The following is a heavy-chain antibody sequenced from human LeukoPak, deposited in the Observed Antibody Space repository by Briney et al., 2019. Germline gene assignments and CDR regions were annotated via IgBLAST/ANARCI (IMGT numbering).Heavy chain of an antibody. CDR3: AKVGSTSNDY. Sequence: GGSLRLSYAASGFTFSSYALHWVRQAPGKGLEWVAGISHDGRNKYYADSVKGRFTISRDNSKNTLYLQMNSLRAEDTAVYYCAKVGSTSNDYWGQGTLVTVSS. D-gene: IGHD2-2*01. CDR2: ISHDGRNK. V-gene: IGHV3-30*04. J-gene: IGHJ4*02. CDR1: GFTFSSYA.